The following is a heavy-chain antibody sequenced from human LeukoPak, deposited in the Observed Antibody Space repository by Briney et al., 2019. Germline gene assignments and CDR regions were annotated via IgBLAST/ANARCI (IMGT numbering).Heavy chain of an antibody. Sequence: SETLSLTCTVSGGSISSSSYYWGWIRQPPGKGLEWIGSIYYSGSTYYNPSLKSRVTISVDTSKNQFSLKLSSVTAADTAVYYCARRRAVAVDYWGQGTLATVSS. V-gene: IGHV4-39*01. CDR2: IYYSGST. CDR1: GGSISSSSYY. D-gene: IGHD6-19*01. J-gene: IGHJ4*02. CDR3: ARRRAVAVDY.